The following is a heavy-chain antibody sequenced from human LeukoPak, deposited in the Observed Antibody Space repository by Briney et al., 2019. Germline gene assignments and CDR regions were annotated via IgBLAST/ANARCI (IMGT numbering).Heavy chain of an antibody. CDR2: TYYKSKWYN. D-gene: IGHD2-2*01. V-gene: IGHV6-1*01. Sequence: SQTLSLTCAISGDSVSSNSAAWNWIRQSPSRGLEWLGRTYYKSKWYNDYAVSVKSRMTINPDTSKNHFSLQLNSVTPEDTAVYYCARGGCSSTSCRRCFDYWGQGTLVTVSS. CDR3: ARGGCSSTSCRRCFDY. J-gene: IGHJ4*02. CDR1: GDSVSSNSAA.